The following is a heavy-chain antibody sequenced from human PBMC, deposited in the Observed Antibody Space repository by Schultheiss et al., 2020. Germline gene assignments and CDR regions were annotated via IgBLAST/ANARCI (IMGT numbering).Heavy chain of an antibody. Sequence: GGSLRLSCAASGFSFSYYGMHWVRQAPGKGLEWVSAISGSGGSTYYADSVKGRFTISRDNSKNTLYLQMNSLRAEDTAVYYCAKGNLEWLGYYYGMDVWGPGTTVTVAS. V-gene: IGHV3-23*01. CDR1: GFSFSYYG. D-gene: IGHD3-3*01. J-gene: IGHJ6*02. CDR3: AKGNLEWLGYYYGMDV. CDR2: ISGSGGST.